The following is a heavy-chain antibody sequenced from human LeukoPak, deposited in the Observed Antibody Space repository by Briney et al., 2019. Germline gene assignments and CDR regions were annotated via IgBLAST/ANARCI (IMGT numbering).Heavy chain of an antibody. CDR1: GHSFTSYW. CDR3: ARLLKYYDILTGYHNIFDY. V-gene: IGHV5-51*01. Sequence: GESLKISCKGSGHSFTSYWIGWVRQMPGKGLEWMGISYPGDSDTRYSPSFQGQVTISADKSISTAYLQWSSLKASDTAMYYCARLLKYYDILTGYHNIFDYWGQGTLVTVSS. CDR2: SYPGDSDT. J-gene: IGHJ4*02. D-gene: IGHD3-9*01.